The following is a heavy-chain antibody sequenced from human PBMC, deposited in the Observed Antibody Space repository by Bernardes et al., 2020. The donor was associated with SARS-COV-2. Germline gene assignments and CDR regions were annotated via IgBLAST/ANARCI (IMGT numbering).Heavy chain of an antibody. Sequence: GGSLRLSCAASGFTFSRYSMNWVRQAPGKGLEWVSSISFGSSYIKYADSVKGRFTISRDNAKNLLYLQMNSLRAEDTAVYYCARDWAEQQLANWGQGTLVTVSS. CDR2: ISFGSSYI. CDR3: ARDWAEQQLAN. J-gene: IGHJ4*02. D-gene: IGHD1-1*01. V-gene: IGHV3-21*06. CDR1: GFTFSRYS.